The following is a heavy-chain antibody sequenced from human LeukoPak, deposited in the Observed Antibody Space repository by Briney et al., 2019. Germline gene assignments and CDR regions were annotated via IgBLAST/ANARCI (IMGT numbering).Heavy chain of an antibody. D-gene: IGHD1-26*01. V-gene: IGHV1-2*06. Sequence: ASVKVSCKASGYTFTGYYMHWVRQAPGQGLEWMGRINPNSGGTNYAQKFQGRVTMTRDTSISTAYMELSRLRSDDTAVYYCARVFGGGSYYLNYFDYWGQGTLVTVSS. CDR2: INPNSGGT. CDR1: GYTFTGYY. CDR3: ARVFGGGSYYLNYFDY. J-gene: IGHJ4*02.